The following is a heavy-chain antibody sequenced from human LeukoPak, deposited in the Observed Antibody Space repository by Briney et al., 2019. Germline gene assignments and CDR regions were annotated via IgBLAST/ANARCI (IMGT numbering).Heavy chain of an antibody. J-gene: IGHJ4*02. D-gene: IGHD3-22*01. CDR1: GGTFNSYA. V-gene: IGHV1-69*13. CDR2: IIPIFGTA. Sequence: SVKVSCKASGGTFNSYAISWVRQAPGQGLEWMGGIIPIFGTANYAQKFQGRVTITADESTSTAYMELSSLRSEDTAVYYCARYSHYYDSSGYYYRYFDYWGQGTLVTVSS. CDR3: ARYSHYYDSSGYYYRYFDY.